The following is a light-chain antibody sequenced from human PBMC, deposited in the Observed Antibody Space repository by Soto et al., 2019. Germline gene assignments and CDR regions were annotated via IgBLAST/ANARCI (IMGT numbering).Light chain of an antibody. V-gene: IGLV2-14*03. Sequence: QSALTQPASVSGSPGQSITISCTGTSSDIGHYDYVSWYQQHPGKAPKLMIYHVNYRPSGVSNRYSGSKSGNSASLTISGLKDDDEADYYCCSLTTSHTYVFGSGTKVTVL. J-gene: IGLJ1*01. CDR1: SSDIGHYDY. CDR3: CSLTTSHTYV. CDR2: HVN.